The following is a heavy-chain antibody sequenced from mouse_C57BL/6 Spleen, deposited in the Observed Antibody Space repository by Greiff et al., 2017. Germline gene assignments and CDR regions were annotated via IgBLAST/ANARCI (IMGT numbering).Heavy chain of an antibody. CDR1: GYSITSGYY. CDR3: ARDRGCYVSYFHEGFAY. J-gene: IGHJ3*01. V-gene: IGHV3-6*01. CDR2: ISYDGSN. D-gene: IGHD2-3*01. Sequence: ESGPGLVKPSQSLSLTCSVTGYSITSGYYWNWIRQFPGNNLEWMGYISYDGSNNYNPSLKNRISITREPSKNQFFLKLNSVTTDDAAAYCCARDRGCYVSYFHEGFAYWGQGTLVTVSA.